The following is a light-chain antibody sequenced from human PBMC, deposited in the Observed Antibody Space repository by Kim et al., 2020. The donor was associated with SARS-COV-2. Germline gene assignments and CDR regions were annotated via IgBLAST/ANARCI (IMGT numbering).Light chain of an antibody. V-gene: IGKV1-5*03. J-gene: IGKJ2*01. Sequence: DIQMTQSPSTLSASVGDGVTITCRASQTISTWLAWYQQKPGRALKLLIHKSSTLQSGVPSRFSGSGSGTEFTLTISSLQSDDFATYYCQQYNSHPYTFGQGTKLEI. CDR1: QTISTW. CDR2: KSS. CDR3: QQYNSHPYT.